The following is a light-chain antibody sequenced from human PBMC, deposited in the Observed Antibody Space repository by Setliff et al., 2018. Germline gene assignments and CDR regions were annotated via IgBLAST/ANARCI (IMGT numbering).Light chain of an antibody. CDR3: NAYTSGSTYV. V-gene: IGLV2-14*03. Sequence: QSVLTQPASVSGSPGQSITIACTGLSSDVGSYDLVSWYQQHPGKAPKLIIYAVSDRPSGVSNRFSGSKSGNTVSLTISGLQTEDEADYYCNAYTSGSTYVFGTGTKVTVL. CDR1: SSDVGSYDL. CDR2: AVS. J-gene: IGLJ1*01.